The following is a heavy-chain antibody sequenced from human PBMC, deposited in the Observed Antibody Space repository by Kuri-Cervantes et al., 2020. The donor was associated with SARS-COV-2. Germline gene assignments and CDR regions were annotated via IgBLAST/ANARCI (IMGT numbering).Heavy chain of an antibody. CDR1: GFTFSNAW. CDR3: TTDQPFWAGTTGPFDY. J-gene: IGHJ4*02. Sequence: ETLSLTCAASGFTFSNAWMNWVRQAPGKGLEWVGHIKSKTDGGTTDYAAPVKGRFTISRDDSKNTLYLQMNSLKTEDTAVYYCTTDQPFWAGTTGPFDYWGQGTLVTVSS. V-gene: IGHV3-15*07. D-gene: IGHD1-7*01. CDR2: IKSKTDGGTT.